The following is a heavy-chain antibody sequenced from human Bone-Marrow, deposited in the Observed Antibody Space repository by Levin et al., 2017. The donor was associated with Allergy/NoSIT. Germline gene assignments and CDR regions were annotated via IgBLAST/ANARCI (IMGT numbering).Heavy chain of an antibody. Sequence: GESLKISCAASGFTFSDYAMSWVRQAPGKGLEWVSALSGTGSNTYYANSVKGRFTISRDNSQKILYLQMDSLRVEGTALYYCANSWAYCGKDCYTYNFDYWGQGTLVTVSS. J-gene: IGHJ4*02. D-gene: IGHD2-21*01. V-gene: IGHV3-23*01. CDR3: ANSWAYCGKDCYTYNFDY. CDR2: LSGTGSNT. CDR1: GFTFSDYA.